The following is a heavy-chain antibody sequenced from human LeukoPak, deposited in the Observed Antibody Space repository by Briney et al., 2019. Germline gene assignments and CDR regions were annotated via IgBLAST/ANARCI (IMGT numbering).Heavy chain of an antibody. D-gene: IGHD3-9*01. J-gene: IGHJ4*02. Sequence: PSETLSLTCAVYGGSFSGYYWSWIRQPPGKGLDWIGTISYAGSPNYNPSLNSRVTMSSDTSSNQFSLRLSSVTDADTAMYYCARVMAVLRYGADYWGQGSLVTVSS. CDR2: ISYAGSP. CDR3: ARVMAVLRYGADY. CDR1: GGSFSGYY. V-gene: IGHV4-34*01.